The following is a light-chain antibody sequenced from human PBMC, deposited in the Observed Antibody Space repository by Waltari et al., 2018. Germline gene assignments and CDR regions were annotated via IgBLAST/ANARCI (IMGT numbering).Light chain of an antibody. J-gene: IGLJ2*01. Sequence: QSALTQPASVSGSPGQSITISCTGTSSDVGAYNYVSWYQQHPGKAPKLMIFDVSNRCSGSKSGNTASLTISGLQAEDEAGYYCSSYISSSTLELFGGGTSLTVL. CDR3: SSYISSSTLEL. CDR1: SSDVGAYNY. V-gene: IGLV2-14*03. CDR2: DVS.